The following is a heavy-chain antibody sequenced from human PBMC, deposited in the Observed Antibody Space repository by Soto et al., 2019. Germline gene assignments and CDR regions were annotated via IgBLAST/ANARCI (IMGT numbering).Heavy chain of an antibody. CDR2: ISSSSSYI. D-gene: IGHD5-18*01. CDR3: ARDQPGYSYGYGLGY. V-gene: IGHV3-21*01. Sequence: GGSLRLSCAASGFPFSSYSMNWVRPAPGKGLEWVSSISSSSSYIYYADSVKGRFTISRDNAKNSLYLQMNSLRAEDTAVYYCARDQPGYSYGYGLGYWGQGTLVTVPQ. J-gene: IGHJ4*02. CDR1: GFPFSSYS.